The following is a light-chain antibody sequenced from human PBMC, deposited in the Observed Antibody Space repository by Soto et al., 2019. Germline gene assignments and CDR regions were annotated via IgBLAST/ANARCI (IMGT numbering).Light chain of an antibody. Sequence: DIVLTQSPGTLSLSPGERATLSCRASQSVSSSYLAWYQQKPGQAPRLLIYGASSRATGIPDRFSGSGSGTDFTRTISRLEPEDFAVYYCQQYASSPVYTFGQGTKLEIK. CDR2: GAS. J-gene: IGKJ2*01. V-gene: IGKV3-20*01. CDR3: QQYASSPVYT. CDR1: QSVSSSY.